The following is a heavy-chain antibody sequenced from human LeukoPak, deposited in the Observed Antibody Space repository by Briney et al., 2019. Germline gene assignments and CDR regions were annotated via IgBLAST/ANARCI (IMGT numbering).Heavy chain of an antibody. CDR3: ARPMVPGVVEYFGLDV. CDR1: GFTFSDHY. D-gene: IGHD3-10*01. V-gene: IGHV3-11*03. CDR2: ISNVGTYT. J-gene: IGHJ6*02. Sequence: GGSLRLSCAASGFTFSDHYMTWIRQAPGKGLEWITHISNVGTYTKYADSVKGRFTISRDTAKNSLYLQITSLRAEDTAVYYCARPMVPGVVEYFGLDVWGPGTTVIVSS.